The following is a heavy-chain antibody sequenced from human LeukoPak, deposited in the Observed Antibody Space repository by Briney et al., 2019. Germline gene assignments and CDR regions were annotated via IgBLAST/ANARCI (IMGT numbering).Heavy chain of an antibody. J-gene: IGHJ3*02. D-gene: IGHD4-17*01. Sequence: GGSLRLSCAASGFSFDDYAMHWVRQAPGKGLEWVSGISWNSGRIGYTDSVKGRFTISRDNAKTSLYLEMNSLRAEDTALYYCAKDIADYGDYGAFDMWGQGTMVTVSS. CDR2: ISWNSGRI. CDR1: GFSFDDYA. CDR3: AKDIADYGDYGAFDM. V-gene: IGHV3-9*01.